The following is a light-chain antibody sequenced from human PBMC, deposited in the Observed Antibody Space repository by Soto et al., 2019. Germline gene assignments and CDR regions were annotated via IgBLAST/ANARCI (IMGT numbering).Light chain of an antibody. CDR2: GNS. Sequence: QSVLTKPPSVSVAPGQRVSISCTGSSSNIGAGYDVHWYQQLPGTAPKLLIYGNSNRPSGVPDRFSGSKSGTSASLAITGLQAEDEADYYCQSYDSSLKVFGTGTKVTVL. J-gene: IGLJ1*01. CDR3: QSYDSSLKV. V-gene: IGLV1-40*01. CDR1: SSNIGAGYD.